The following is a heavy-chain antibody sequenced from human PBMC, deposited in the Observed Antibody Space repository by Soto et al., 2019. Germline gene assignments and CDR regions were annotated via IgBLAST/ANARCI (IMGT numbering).Heavy chain of an antibody. CDR3: ARAPLN. J-gene: IGHJ4*02. CDR1: GASISSGGYY. V-gene: IGHV4-31*03. Sequence: QVHLQESGPGLLKPSQTLSLTCTVSGASISSGGYYWTWIRQHPGKGLEWIGYIYYSGSTYSNPSLKSRVTISVDTSKNPFSLKLSSGTAADTAVYYCARAPLNWGQGTLVTVSS. CDR2: IYYSGST.